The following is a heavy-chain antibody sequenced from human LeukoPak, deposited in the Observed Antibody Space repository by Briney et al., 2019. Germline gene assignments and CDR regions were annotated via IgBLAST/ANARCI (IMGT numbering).Heavy chain of an antibody. CDR1: GGSISSYF. D-gene: IGHD3-10*01. J-gene: IGHJ4*02. Sequence: SETLSLTCTVSGGSISSYFWSWIRQPPGKGLQWIGYIYYSGSTIYNPSLKSRVTISVDTSKNQFSLKLSSVTAADTAVYYCARKLLWFGELSNFDYWGQGTLVTVSS. CDR3: ARKLLWFGELSNFDY. CDR2: IYYSGST. V-gene: IGHV4-59*12.